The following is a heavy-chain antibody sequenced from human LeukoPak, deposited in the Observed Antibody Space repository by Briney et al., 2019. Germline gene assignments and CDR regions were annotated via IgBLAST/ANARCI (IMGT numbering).Heavy chain of an antibody. CDR2: ISSSSSYT. CDR3: ARIWFGELSNVDY. CDR1: GFTFSDYY. J-gene: IGHJ4*02. D-gene: IGHD3-10*01. Sequence: GGSLRLSCAASGFTFSDYYMSWIRQAPGKGLEWVSYISSSSSYTNYADSVKGRFTISRDNAKNSLYLQMNSLRAEDTAVYYCARIWFGELSNVDYWGQGTLVTVSS. V-gene: IGHV3-11*06.